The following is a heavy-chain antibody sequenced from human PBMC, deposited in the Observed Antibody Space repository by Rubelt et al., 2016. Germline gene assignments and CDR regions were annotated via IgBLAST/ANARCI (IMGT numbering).Heavy chain of an antibody. V-gene: IGHV1-69*13. CDR3: ARELVPAAPGFYYGMDV. CDR2: IIPIFGTA. Sequence: QVQLVQSGAEVKKPGASVKVSCKASGGTFSSYAISWVRQAPGQGLEWMGGIIPIFGTANYAQKFRGRVTITADESTSTAYMELSSLRSEDTAVYYCARELVPAAPGFYYGMDVWGQGTTVTVSS. D-gene: IGHD2-2*01. J-gene: IGHJ6*02. CDR1: GGTFSSYA.